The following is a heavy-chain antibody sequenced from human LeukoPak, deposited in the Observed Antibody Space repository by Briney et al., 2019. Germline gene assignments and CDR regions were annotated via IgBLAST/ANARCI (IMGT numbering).Heavy chain of an antibody. CDR1: GGSISSSSYY. Sequence: SETLSLTCTVSGGSISSSSYYWGWIRQPPGKGLEWIGEINHSGSTNYNPSLKSRVTISVDTSKNQFSLKLSSVTAADTAVYYCARLIPAAVYYYYMDVWGKGTTVTISS. CDR3: ARLIPAAVYYYYMDV. V-gene: IGHV4-39*07. J-gene: IGHJ6*03. D-gene: IGHD2-2*01. CDR2: INHSGST.